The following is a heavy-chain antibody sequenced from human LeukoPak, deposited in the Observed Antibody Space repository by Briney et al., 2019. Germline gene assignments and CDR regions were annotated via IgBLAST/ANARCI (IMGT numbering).Heavy chain of an antibody. V-gene: IGHV1-2*02. CDR3: ARDVVRADPPEYYFDY. CDR2: INPNSGGT. D-gene: IGHD3-10*01. CDR1: GYTFTGYY. J-gene: IGHJ4*01. Sequence: ASVKVSCKASGYTFTGYYIHWVRQAPGQGLEWMGWINPNSGGTKYAQNFQGRVTMTRGTSISTAYMELSRLRSDDTAVYYCARDVVRADPPEYYFDYWGHGTQVTVSS.